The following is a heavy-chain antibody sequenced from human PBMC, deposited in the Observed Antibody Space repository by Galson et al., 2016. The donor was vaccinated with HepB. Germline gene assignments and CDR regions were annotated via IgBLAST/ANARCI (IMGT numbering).Heavy chain of an antibody. Sequence: SLRLSCAASGFIFSPYTMNWVRQAPGKGLEWVSSISSNGDYIYYADSVKGRFTISRDNAKNSVFLRMNSLRAADSAVYYCAREGLRFLEYLSQLNWFDPWGQGTRVIVSS. J-gene: IGHJ5*02. CDR1: GFIFSPYT. D-gene: IGHD3-3*01. CDR2: ISSNGDYI. V-gene: IGHV3-21*04. CDR3: AREGLRFLEYLSQLNWFDP.